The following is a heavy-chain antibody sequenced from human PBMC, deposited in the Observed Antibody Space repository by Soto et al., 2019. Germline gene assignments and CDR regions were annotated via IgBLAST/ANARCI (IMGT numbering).Heavy chain of an antibody. J-gene: IGHJ4*02. CDR2: INPSGGST. D-gene: IGHD3-22*01. CDR1: GYTFTSYY. CDR3: ARAPPPYYDSSGFDFDY. Sequence: GASVKVSCKASGYTFTSYYMHWVRQAPGQGLEWMGIINPSGGSTSYAQKFQGRVTMTRDTSTSTVYMELSSLRSEDTAVYYCARAPPPYYDSSGFDFDYWGQGTLVTVSS. V-gene: IGHV1-46*01.